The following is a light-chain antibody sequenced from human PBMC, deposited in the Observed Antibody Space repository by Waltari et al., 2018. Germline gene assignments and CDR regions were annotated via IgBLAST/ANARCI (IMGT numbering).Light chain of an antibody. CDR2: QDS. J-gene: IGLJ2*01. Sequence: SYELTQPPPVSVSPGHTASRTSPGDKLGAKDVCWYQQKPGQSPVLVIYQDSKRPSGIPERFSGSNSGNTATLTISGTQAMDEADYYCQAWDSSTAVFGGGTKLTVL. CDR1: KLGAKD. V-gene: IGLV3-1*01. CDR3: QAWDSSTAV.